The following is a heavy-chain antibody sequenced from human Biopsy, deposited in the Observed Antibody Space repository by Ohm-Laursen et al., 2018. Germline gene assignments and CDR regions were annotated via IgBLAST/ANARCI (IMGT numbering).Heavy chain of an antibody. Sequence: GTLSLTCTVSSGLISNYYWSWIRQPAGKGLEWIGRLYTSGDTNYKPSLKSRVSVSEDTSKNQFSLRLNSVTAADTAVYYCARGPKRLTGTSYFEDWGRGILVTVSS. CDR1: SGLISNYY. V-gene: IGHV4-4*07. J-gene: IGHJ4*02. D-gene: IGHD1-7*01. CDR3: ARGPKRLTGTSYFED. CDR2: LYTSGDT.